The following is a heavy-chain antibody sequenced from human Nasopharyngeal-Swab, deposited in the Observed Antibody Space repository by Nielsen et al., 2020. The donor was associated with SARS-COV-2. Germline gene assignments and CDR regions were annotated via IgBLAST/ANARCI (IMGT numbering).Heavy chain of an antibody. J-gene: IGHJ6*02. CDR2: VYYGGNT. D-gene: IGHD6-6*01. CDR3: AGLAAHGYFYYYYGMDV. V-gene: IGHV4-39*01. Sequence: WFSQCPGQGLEWIGSVYYGGNTYYNPSLKSRVTISVDTSKNQFSLKLASVTAADTAVYYCAGLAAHGYFYYYYGMDVWGQGTTVTVSS.